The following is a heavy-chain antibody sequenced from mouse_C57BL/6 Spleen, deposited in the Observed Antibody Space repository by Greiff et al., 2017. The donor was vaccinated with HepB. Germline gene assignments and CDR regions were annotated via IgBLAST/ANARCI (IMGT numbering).Heavy chain of an antibody. J-gene: IGHJ2*01. CDR2: ISDGGSYT. D-gene: IGHD1-1*01. Sequence: EVKLMESGGGLVKPGGSLKLSCAASGFTFSSYAMSWVRQTPEKRLEWVATISDGGSYTYYPDNVKGRFTISRDNAKNNLYLQMSHLKSEDTAMYYCARDPYYYGSSSLDYWGQGTTLTVSS. CDR3: ARDPYYYGSSSLDY. V-gene: IGHV5-4*01. CDR1: GFTFSSYA.